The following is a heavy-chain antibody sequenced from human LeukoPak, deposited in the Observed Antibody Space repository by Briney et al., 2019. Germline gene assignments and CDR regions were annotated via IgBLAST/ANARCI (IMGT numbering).Heavy chain of an antibody. D-gene: IGHD4-17*01. CDR2: ISSSSSYI. CDR3: AKDRGRYGDYDDY. Sequence: GGSLRLSCAASGFTFSSYSMNWVRQAPGKGLEWVSSISSSSSYIYYADSVKGRFTISRDNSKNTLYLQMNSLRAEDTAVYYCAKDRGRYGDYDDYWGQGTLVTVSS. V-gene: IGHV3-21*04. CDR1: GFTFSSYS. J-gene: IGHJ4*02.